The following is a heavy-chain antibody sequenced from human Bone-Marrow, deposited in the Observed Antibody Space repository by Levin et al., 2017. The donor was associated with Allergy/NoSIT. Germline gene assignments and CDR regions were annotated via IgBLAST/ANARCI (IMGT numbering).Heavy chain of an antibody. Sequence: ASVKVSCKASGYTFIGYYMHWVRQAPGQGLEWMGWINPDSGDTKYAQKFQGRVTMTRGTSISTAYMELAGLSLEDTALYYCASNSPAGELLLTDFWGQGTLVTVS. D-gene: IGHD2-21*02. CDR3: ASNSPAGELLLTDF. J-gene: IGHJ4*02. CDR1: GYTFIGYY. CDR2: INPDSGDT. V-gene: IGHV1-2*02.